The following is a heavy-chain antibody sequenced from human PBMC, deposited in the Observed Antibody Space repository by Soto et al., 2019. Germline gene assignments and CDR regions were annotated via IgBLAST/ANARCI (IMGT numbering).Heavy chain of an antibody. J-gene: IGHJ6*02. CDR3: ARGGDILTGYSHYYYGMDV. D-gene: IGHD3-9*01. Sequence: PSETLTLTCTVSGGSISSSSYYWGWIRQPPGKGLKWIGSIYYSGSTYYNPSLKSRVTISVDTSKNQFSLKLSSVTAADTAVYFCARGGDILTGYSHYYYGMDVWGQGTTVTVSS. CDR2: IYYSGST. CDR1: GGSISSSSYY. V-gene: IGHV4-39*01.